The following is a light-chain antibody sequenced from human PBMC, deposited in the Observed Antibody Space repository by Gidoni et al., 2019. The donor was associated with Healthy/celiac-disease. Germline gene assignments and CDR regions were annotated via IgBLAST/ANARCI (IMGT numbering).Light chain of an antibody. Sequence: IRMTQSPSSFSASTGDRVTITCRASQGISSYLAWYQQKPGKAPKLLIYAASTLQSGVPSRFSGSGSGTDFTLTISCLQSEDFATYYCQQYYSYPPTFGGGTKVEIK. J-gene: IGKJ4*01. CDR3: QQYYSYPPT. CDR2: AAS. V-gene: IGKV1-8*01. CDR1: QGISSY.